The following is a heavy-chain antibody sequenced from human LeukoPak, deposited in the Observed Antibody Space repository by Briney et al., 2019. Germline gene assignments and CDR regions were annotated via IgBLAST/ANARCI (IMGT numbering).Heavy chain of an antibody. CDR2: IIPIFGTA. Sequence: GASVTVSCKASGGTFSSYAISWVRQAPGQGLEWMGGIIPIFGTANYAQKFQGRVTITADKSTSTAYMELSSLRSEDTAVYYCARDSIAAAGTGPYGMDVWGKGTTVTVSS. CDR3: ARDSIAAAGTGPYGMDV. CDR1: GGTFSSYA. V-gene: IGHV1-69*06. D-gene: IGHD6-13*01. J-gene: IGHJ6*04.